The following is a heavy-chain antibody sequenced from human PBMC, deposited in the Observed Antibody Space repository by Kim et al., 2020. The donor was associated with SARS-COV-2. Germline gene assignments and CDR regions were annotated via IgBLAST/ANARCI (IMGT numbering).Heavy chain of an antibody. CDR2: IYPGDSDT. CDR3: ARRGRSYLPATAIDY. CDR1: GYSFTSYW. V-gene: IGHV5-51*01. D-gene: IGHD3-16*02. J-gene: IGHJ4*02. Sequence: GESLKISCKGSGYSFTSYWIGWVRQMPGKGLEWMGIIYPGDSDTRYSPSFQGQVTISADKSISTAYLQWSSLKASDTAMYYCARRGRSYLPATAIDYWGQGTLVTVSS.